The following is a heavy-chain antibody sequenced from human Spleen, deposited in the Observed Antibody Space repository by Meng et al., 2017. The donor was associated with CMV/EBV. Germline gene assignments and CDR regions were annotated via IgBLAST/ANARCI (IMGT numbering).Heavy chain of an antibody. J-gene: IGHJ3*01. CDR2: INHSGST. D-gene: IGHD1-26*01. CDR3: AREVGAPYFDV. Sequence: SETLSLTCAVYGGPFSSYQWKWIRQPPGKGLEWIGEINHSGSTNYNPSLKSRLAISIDTSKNQFSLRLTSVTAADTAVYHCAREVGAPYFDVWGQGTVVTVSS. CDR1: GGPFSSYQ. V-gene: IGHV4-34*01.